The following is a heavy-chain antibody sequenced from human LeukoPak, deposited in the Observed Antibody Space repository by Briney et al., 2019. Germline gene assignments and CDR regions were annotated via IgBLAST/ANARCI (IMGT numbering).Heavy chain of an antibody. Sequence: ASVKVSCKASGYTFTDYFMNWVRQAPGQGLEWMGWINPKSGGTVYAQKFQGRVTMTRDTSSSTAYMELSRLRFDDTVVYYCARARVQLWSSPTSNYYYYYYMDVWGKGTTVTISS. J-gene: IGHJ6*03. D-gene: IGHD5-18*01. CDR2: INPKSGGT. CDR1: GYTFTDYF. CDR3: ARARVQLWSSPTSNYYYYYYMDV. V-gene: IGHV1-2*02.